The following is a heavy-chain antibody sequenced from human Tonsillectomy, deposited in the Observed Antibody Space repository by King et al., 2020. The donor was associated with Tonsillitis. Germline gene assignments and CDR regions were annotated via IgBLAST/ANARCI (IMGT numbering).Heavy chain of an antibody. Sequence: VQLVESGGGLVQPGRSLRVSCTASGFTFGDYPMSWVRQAPGKGLEWVGLIRSKSYGGTPEYAASVKGRFTISRDDSKSIAYLQMSSLNTEDTAVYYCTRGRPLNTVTTWGGVDIWGQGTMVTVSS. D-gene: IGHD4-17*01. J-gene: IGHJ3*02. CDR3: TRGRPLNTVTTWGGVDI. V-gene: IGHV3-49*04. CDR2: IRSKSYGGTP. CDR1: GFTFGDYP.